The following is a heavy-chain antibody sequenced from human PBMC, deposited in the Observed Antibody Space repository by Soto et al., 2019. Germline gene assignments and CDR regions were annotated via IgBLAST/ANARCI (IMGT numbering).Heavy chain of an antibody. Sequence: QVQIQQWGAGLLKPAETLSLTCAVYGGSFSDYYWSWIRQSPGKGLEWIGEINHSGITNYSPSLKSRVTMSVDTSKNQFSLKLTSVTAADTALYYCARFPFDSNDWTNPRYFDIWGQGTLVTVSS. J-gene: IGHJ4*02. V-gene: IGHV4-34*01. CDR2: INHSGIT. CDR3: ARFPFDSNDWTNPRYFDI. D-gene: IGHD3-22*01. CDR1: GGSFSDYY.